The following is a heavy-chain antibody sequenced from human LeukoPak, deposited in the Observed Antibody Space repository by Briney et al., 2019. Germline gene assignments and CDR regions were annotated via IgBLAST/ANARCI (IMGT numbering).Heavy chain of an antibody. V-gene: IGHV3-7*05. CDR3: AFDTGGYYYPDY. J-gene: IGHJ4*02. Sequence: GGSLRLSCAASGFTFSRYWMSWVRQTPGKGLEWVANIKQDGSEKYYVDSVKGRFTISRDNAKNSLYLQMNSLRGDDTAVYYCAFDTGGYYYPDYWGQGTLVTVSS. D-gene: IGHD3-22*01. CDR2: IKQDGSEK. CDR1: GFTFSRYW.